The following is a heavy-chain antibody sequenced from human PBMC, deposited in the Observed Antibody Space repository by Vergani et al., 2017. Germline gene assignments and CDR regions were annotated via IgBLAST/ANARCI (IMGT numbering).Heavy chain of an antibody. J-gene: IGHJ1*01. D-gene: IGHD4-17*01. V-gene: IGHV1-18*01. CDR2: ISVNNGNT. CDR3: ARSDYGDTAGEYFQH. CDR1: GYTFISYG. Sequence: QVQLVQPGVEVKKPGASVKVSCKTSGYTFISYGISWVRQAPGQGLEWMGWISVNNGNTNYAQKFQGRVTMTTDTSTSTAYMEVRSLRSDDTAAYYCARSDYGDTAGEYFQHWGQGTLVTVSS.